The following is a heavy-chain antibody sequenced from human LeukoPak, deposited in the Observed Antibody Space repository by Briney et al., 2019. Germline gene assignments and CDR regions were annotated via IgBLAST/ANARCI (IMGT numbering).Heavy chain of an antibody. CDR2: IYSGGST. V-gene: IGHV3-53*01. CDR3: ARVVHLAFGYFDY. J-gene: IGHJ4*02. CDR1: GFTVSSNY. D-gene: IGHD3-10*01. Sequence: PGGSLRLSCAASGFTVSSNYMSWVRQAPGKGLEWVSVIYSGGSTYYADSVKGRFTIPRDNSKNTLYLQMNSLRAEDTAVYYCARVVHLAFGYFDYWGQGTLVTVSS.